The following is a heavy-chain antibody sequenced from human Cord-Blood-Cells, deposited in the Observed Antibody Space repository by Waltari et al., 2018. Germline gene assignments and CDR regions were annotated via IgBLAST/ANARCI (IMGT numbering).Heavy chain of an antibody. CDR3: AEAAAGHY. CDR1: GGSISSSSYY. J-gene: IGHJ4*02. V-gene: IGHV4-39*07. CDR2: IDYSGSP. D-gene: IGHD6-13*01. Sequence: QLQLQESGPGLVKPSETLSLTCTVSGGSISSSSYYWGWLRQPPGKGLVWIGSIDYSGSPYYNPSLKSRVTISVDTSKNQFSLKLSSVTAADTAVYYCAEAAAGHYWGQGTLVTVSS.